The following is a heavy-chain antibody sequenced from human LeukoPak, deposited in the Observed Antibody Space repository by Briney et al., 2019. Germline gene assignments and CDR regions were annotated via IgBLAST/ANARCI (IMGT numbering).Heavy chain of an antibody. J-gene: IGHJ4*02. Sequence: GGSLRLSCAASGFTFSSYSMNWVRQAPGKGLEWVSSISGSSSYIYYADSVKGRFTISRDNAKNSLYLQMNSLRAEDTAVYYCARDSGSYSDYWGQGTLVTVSS. CDR2: ISGSSSYI. V-gene: IGHV3-21*01. D-gene: IGHD1-26*01. CDR1: GFTFSSYS. CDR3: ARDSGSYSDY.